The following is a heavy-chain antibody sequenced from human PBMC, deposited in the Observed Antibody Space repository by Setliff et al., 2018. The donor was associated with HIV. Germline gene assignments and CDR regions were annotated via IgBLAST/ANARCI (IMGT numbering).Heavy chain of an antibody. Sequence: ASVKVSCKASGYTFTSYNITWVRQATGQGLEWMGWLNPNSGNTGFTQKFQGRVTMTRNTSISTAYMELSSLRSEDTAVYYCARTQSLGGYYSRGHDYGMDVWGQGTTVTVSS. CDR2: LNPNSGNT. CDR1: GYTFTSYN. V-gene: IGHV1-8*01. D-gene: IGHD3-22*01. J-gene: IGHJ6*02. CDR3: ARTQSLGGYYSRGHDYGMDV.